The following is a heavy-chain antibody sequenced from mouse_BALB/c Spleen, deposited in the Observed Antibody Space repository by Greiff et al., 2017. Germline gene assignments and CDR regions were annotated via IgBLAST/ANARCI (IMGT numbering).Heavy chain of an antibody. CDR3: ARGNGNLNFDY. CDR2: VNPNNGGT. J-gene: IGHJ2*01. V-gene: IGHV1-26*01. Sequence: EVQLQQSGPDRVKPGASVKISCKASGYSFTGYYMHWVKQSHGKSLEWIGRVNPNNGGTSYNQKFKGKAILTVDKSSSTAYMELRSLTSEDSAVYYCARGNGNLNFDYWGQGTTLTVSS. CDR1: GYSFTGYY. D-gene: IGHD2-1*01.